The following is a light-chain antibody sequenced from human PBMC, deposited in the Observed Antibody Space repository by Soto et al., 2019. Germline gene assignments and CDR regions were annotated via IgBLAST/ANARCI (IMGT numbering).Light chain of an antibody. Sequence: EIVLTQSPGTLSLSPGERATLSCRASQSLSSNYLAWYQQKPGQAPRLLIYGASSRATGIPDRFSGSGSGTDFTLTISRLEPEDFAVYYCQQYASSRTFGQGTK. CDR2: GAS. V-gene: IGKV3-20*01. J-gene: IGKJ1*01. CDR3: QQYASSRT. CDR1: QSLSSNY.